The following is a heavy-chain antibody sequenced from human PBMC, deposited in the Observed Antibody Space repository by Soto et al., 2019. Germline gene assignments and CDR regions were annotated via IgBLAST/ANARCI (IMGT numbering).Heavy chain of an antibody. J-gene: IGHJ6*02. D-gene: IGHD3-22*01. CDR3: ARMDYYDSSGYYFYYGMDV. CDR1: GYTFTSYG. Sequence: EASVKVSCKASGYTFTSYGISWVRQAPGQGLEWMGWISAYSGNTNYAQKLQGRVTMTTDTSTSTAYMELRSLRSDDTAVYYCARMDYYDSSGYYFYYGMDVWGQGTTVTVSS. V-gene: IGHV1-18*04. CDR2: ISAYSGNT.